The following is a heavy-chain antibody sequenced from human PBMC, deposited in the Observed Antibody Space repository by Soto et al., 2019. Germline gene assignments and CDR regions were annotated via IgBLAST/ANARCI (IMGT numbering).Heavy chain of an antibody. D-gene: IGHD6-13*01. Sequence: EVQLVESGGGLVQPGGSLRLSCAASGFTFSDYYMDWVRQTPGKGLEWVGRTRTKANSYITEYAASVNGRFTISRDDSKNSVYLQLNSLKTEDTAVYYCAREQDSSLVNFDCWGQGTLVTVSS. CDR3: AREQDSSLVNFDC. CDR1: GFTFSDYY. CDR2: TRTKANSYIT. J-gene: IGHJ4*02. V-gene: IGHV3-72*01.